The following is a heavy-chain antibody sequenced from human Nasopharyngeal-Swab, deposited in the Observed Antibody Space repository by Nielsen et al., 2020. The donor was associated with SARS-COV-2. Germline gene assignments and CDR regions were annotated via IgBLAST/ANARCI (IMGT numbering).Heavy chain of an antibody. J-gene: IGHJ3*02. CDR3: ARARPRLSRSIAAAGLDTFDI. Sequence: GGSLRLSCAASGFTFSSYAMHWVRQAPGKGLEWVAFMSYDGSNKYYADSVKGRFTISRDNSNNTLYLQMSSLRPEDTVVYFCARARPRLSRSIAAAGLDTFDIWGQGTMVTVSS. CDR2: MSYDGSNK. D-gene: IGHD6-13*01. CDR1: GFTFSSYA. V-gene: IGHV3-30-3*01.